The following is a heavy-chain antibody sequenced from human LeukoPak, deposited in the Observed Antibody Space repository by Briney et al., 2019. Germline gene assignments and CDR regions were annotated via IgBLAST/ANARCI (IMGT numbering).Heavy chain of an antibody. CDR1: GFTFSSYA. CDR3: ARANSGSYYGYFDY. Sequence: GGSLRLSCAASGFTFSSYAMHWVRQAPGKGLEWVAVISYDGSNKYYADSVKGRFTISRDNSKSTLYLQMNSLRAEDTAVYYCARANSGSYYGYFDYWGQGTLVTVSS. CDR2: ISYDGSNK. J-gene: IGHJ4*02. V-gene: IGHV3-30*04. D-gene: IGHD1-26*01.